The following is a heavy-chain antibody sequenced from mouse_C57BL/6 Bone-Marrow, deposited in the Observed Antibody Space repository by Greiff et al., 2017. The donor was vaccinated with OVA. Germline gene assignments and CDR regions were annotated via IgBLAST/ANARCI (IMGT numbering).Heavy chain of an antibody. CDR1: GYTFTSYW. J-gene: IGHJ3*01. V-gene: IGHV1-69*01. D-gene: IGHD1-1*01. Sequence: QVQLKQPGAELVMPGASVKLSCKASGYTFTSYWMHWVKQRPGQGLEWIGEIDPSDSYTNYNQKFQGKSPLTVDKSSSTADMQLSSLTSEDSAVYYCARGTVVARVAYWGQGTLVTVSA. CDR2: IDPSDSYT. CDR3: ARGTVVARVAY.